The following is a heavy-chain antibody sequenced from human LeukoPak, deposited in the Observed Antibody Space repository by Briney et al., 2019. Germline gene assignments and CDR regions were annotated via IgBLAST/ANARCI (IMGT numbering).Heavy chain of an antibody. CDR1: GYTFTGYY. CDR2: INPNSGGT. D-gene: IGHD3-22*01. Sequence: GASVKVSCEASGYTFTGYYMHWVRQAPGQGLEWMGRINPNSGGTNYSQKFQGRVTMTRDTSISTAYMELSRLRSDDTAVYYCASEPRYYYDSSGYYYWGQGTLVTVSS. V-gene: IGHV1-2*06. CDR3: ASEPRYYYDSSGYYY. J-gene: IGHJ4*02.